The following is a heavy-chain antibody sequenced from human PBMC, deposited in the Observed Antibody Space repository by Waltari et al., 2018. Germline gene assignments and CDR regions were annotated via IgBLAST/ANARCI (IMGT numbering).Heavy chain of an antibody. J-gene: IGHJ4*02. CDR2: ISSGGST. CDR1: GFTFSSYA. CDR3: AKVRAYYFDY. V-gene: IGHV3-23*04. Sequence: EVQLVESGGGLAKPGGSLRLSCAASGFTFSSYAMHWVRQAPGKGLEWVSAISSGGSTYYADSVKGRFTISRDNSKNTLSLQMNSLRAEDTAVYYCAKVRAYYFDYWGQGVLVTVSS.